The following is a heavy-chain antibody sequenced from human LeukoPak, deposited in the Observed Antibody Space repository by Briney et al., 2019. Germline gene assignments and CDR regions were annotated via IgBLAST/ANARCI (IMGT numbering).Heavy chain of an antibody. CDR3: ARDPGFYDDAGSPGHDAFDI. J-gene: IGHJ3*02. V-gene: IGHV4-30-4*01. Sequence: PSETLSLTCTVFGDSISSGDSYWSWIRRSPGKGLEWIVSISYSGSTYYNPSLKSRLTMSTDTSKNQFSLNLTSVTAADTAVYFCARDPGFYDDAGSPGHDAFDIWGQGTMVTVSS. CDR2: ISYSGST. CDR1: GDSISSGDSY. D-gene: IGHD2/OR15-2a*01.